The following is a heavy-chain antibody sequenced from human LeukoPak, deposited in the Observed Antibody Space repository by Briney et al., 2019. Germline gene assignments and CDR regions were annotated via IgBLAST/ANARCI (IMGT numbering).Heavy chain of an antibody. V-gene: IGHV1-18*01. J-gene: IGHJ4*02. CDR2: ISAYNANT. D-gene: IGHD5-18*01. Sequence: ASVKVSCKASGYTFSSYGISWVRQAPGHGLGWMGWISAYNANTNYAQKLHSRVIMTTDTSTSTSYMGLRSLRSDDTALYYCARYNSGYDDYWGEGTLVSVSS. CDR1: GYTFSSYG. CDR3: ARYNSGYDDY.